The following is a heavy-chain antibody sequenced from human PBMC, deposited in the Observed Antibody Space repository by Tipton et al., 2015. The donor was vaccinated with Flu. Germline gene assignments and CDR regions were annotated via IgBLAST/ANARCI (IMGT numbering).Heavy chain of an antibody. Sequence: SLRLSCAASGFTFSSYGMHWVRQAPGKGLEWVAVIWYDGSNKYYADSVKGRFTISRDNSKNTLYLQMNSLRAEDTAVYYCARGWELRNPYYYYGMDVWGQGTTVTVSS. V-gene: IGHV3-33*01. D-gene: IGHD1-26*01. CDR3: ARGWELRNPYYYYGMDV. CDR2: IWYDGSNK. J-gene: IGHJ6*02. CDR1: GFTFSSYG.